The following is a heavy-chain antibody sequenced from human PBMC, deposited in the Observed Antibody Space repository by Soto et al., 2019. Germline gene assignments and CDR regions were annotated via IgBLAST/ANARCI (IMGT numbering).Heavy chain of an antibody. J-gene: IGHJ4*02. CDR2: ISYDGSNK. CDR1: GFTFSSYG. Sequence: QVQLVESGGGVVQPGRSLRLSCAASGFTFSSYGMHWVRQAPGKGLEWVAVISYDGSNKYYADSVKGRFTISRDNSKNTLYLQMNSLRAEDTAVYYCAKHQQPFGELDYWGQGTLVTVSS. V-gene: IGHV3-30*18. CDR3: AKHQQPFGELDY. D-gene: IGHD3-10*01.